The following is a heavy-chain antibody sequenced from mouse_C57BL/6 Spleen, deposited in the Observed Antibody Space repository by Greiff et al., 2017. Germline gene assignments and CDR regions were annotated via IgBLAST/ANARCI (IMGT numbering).Heavy chain of an antibody. V-gene: IGHV1-82*01. CDR2: IYPGDGDT. CDR3: ARSDDYGFDY. Sequence: VQLVESGPELVKPGASVKISCKASGYAFSSSWMNWVKQRPGKGLEWIGRIYPGDGDTNYNGKFKGKATLTADKSSSTAYMQLSSLTSEDSAVYFCARSDDYGFDYWGQGTTLTVSS. CDR1: GYAFSSSW. J-gene: IGHJ2*01. D-gene: IGHD2-4*01.